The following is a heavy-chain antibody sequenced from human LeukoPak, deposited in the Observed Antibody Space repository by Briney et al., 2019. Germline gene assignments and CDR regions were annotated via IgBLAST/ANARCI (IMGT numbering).Heavy chain of an antibody. Sequence: PSETLSLTCTVSGGSISSYCWSWIRQPPGKGLEWIGYIYTSGSTNYNPSLKSRVTISVDTSKNQFSLKLSSVTAADTAVYYCARQGQLASMDVWGKGTTVTVSS. CDR2: IYTSGST. CDR3: ARQGQLASMDV. V-gene: IGHV4-4*09. D-gene: IGHD6-6*01. J-gene: IGHJ6*03. CDR1: GGSISSYC.